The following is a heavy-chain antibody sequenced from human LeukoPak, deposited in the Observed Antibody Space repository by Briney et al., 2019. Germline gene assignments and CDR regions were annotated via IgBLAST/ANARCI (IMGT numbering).Heavy chain of an antibody. CDR2: ISSSGSTI. CDR1: GFTFSDYY. D-gene: IGHD3-10*01. CDR3: ARDHGPYYYGSGSPYNWFDP. V-gene: IGHV3-11*04. Sequence: PGGSLRLSCAASGFTFSDYYMSWIRQAPGKGLEWVSYISSSGSTIYYADSVKGRFTISRDNAKNPLYLQMNSLRAEDTAVYYCARDHGPYYYGSGSPYNWFDPWGQGTLVTVSS. J-gene: IGHJ5*02.